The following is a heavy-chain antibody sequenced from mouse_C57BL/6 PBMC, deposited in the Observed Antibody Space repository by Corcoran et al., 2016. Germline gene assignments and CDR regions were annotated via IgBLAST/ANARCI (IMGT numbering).Heavy chain of an antibody. J-gene: IGHJ1*03. CDR2: IYWDDDK. D-gene: IGHD3-2*02. CDR3: ARRVADSSGPEGYFDV. Sequence: QVTLKESGPGILQSSQTLSLTCSFSGFSLSTSGMGVSWIRQPSGKGLEWLAHIYWDDDKRYNPSLKSRLTISKDTSRNQVFLKITSVDTADTATYYCARRVADSSGPEGYFDVWGTGTTVTVSS. V-gene: IGHV8-12*01. CDR1: GFSLSTSGMG.